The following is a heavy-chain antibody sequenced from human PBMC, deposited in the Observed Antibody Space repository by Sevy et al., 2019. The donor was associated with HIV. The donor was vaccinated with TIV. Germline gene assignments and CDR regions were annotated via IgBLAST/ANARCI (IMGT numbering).Heavy chain of an antibody. V-gene: IGHV3-48*01. CDR3: ARVWRYYDSSGYSGSAFDI. CDR2: ISSSSSNI. Sequence: GGSLRLSCAASGFTFSSYSMNWVRQAPGKGLEWVSYISSSSSNIYYADSVKGRFTISRDNAKNSLYLQMNSLRAEDTAVYYCARVWRYYDSSGYSGSAFDIWGQRTLVTVSS. CDR1: GFTFSSYS. D-gene: IGHD3-22*01. J-gene: IGHJ3*02.